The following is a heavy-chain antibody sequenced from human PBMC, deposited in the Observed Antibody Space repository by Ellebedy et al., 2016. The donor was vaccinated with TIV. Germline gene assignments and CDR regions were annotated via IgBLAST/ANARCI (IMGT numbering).Heavy chain of an antibody. V-gene: IGHV1-18*01. J-gene: IGHJ6*02. CDR2: ISAYNGNT. D-gene: IGHD1-26*01. CDR1: GYTFTSYG. Sequence: ASVKVSXXASGYTFTSYGISWVRQAPGQGLEWMGWISAYNGNTNYTQKLQGRVTMTTDTSTSTAYMELRSLRSDDTAVYYCARDPRGGSRYYYYGMDVWGQGTTVTVSS. CDR3: ARDPRGGSRYYYYGMDV.